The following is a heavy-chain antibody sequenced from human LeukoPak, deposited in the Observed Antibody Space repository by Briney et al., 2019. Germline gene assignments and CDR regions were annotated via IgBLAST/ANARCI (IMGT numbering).Heavy chain of an antibody. V-gene: IGHV4-39*01. D-gene: IGHD2-2*01. CDR3: ARPPSGVVPAEPRFDY. Sequence: SETLSLTCTVSGGSISSSSYYWGWIRQPPGKGLEWIGSIYYSGSTYYNPSLKSRVTISVDTSKNQFSLKLSSVTAADTAVYYCARPPSGVVPAEPRFDYWGQGTLVTVSS. CDR2: IYYSGST. J-gene: IGHJ4*02. CDR1: GGSISSSSYY.